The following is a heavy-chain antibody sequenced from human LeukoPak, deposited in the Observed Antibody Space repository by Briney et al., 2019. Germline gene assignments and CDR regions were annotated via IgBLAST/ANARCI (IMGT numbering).Heavy chain of an antibody. Sequence: GGSLRLSCAASGFTFSSYSMNWVRQAPGKGLEWVSSISSSSSYIYYADSVKGRFTISRDNAKNSLYLQMNSLRAEDTAVYYCASSYYDILTGTNWFDPWGQGTLVTVSS. J-gene: IGHJ5*02. V-gene: IGHV3-21*01. D-gene: IGHD3-9*01. CDR3: ASSYYDILTGTNWFDP. CDR2: ISSSSSYI. CDR1: GFTFSSYS.